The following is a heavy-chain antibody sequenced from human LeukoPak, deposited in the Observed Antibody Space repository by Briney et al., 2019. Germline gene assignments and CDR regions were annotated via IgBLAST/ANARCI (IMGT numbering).Heavy chain of an antibody. V-gene: IGHV4-34*01. D-gene: IGHD6-13*01. CDR3: ARGRIAAAGRSPDY. CDR1: GGSFSGYY. J-gene: IGHJ4*02. CDR2: INHSGST. Sequence: SSETLSLTCAVYGGSFSGYYWSWIRQPPGKGLEWIGEINHSGSTNYNPSLKSRVTISVDTSKNQFSLKLSSVTAADTAVYYCARGRIAAAGRSPDYWGQGTLVTVSS.